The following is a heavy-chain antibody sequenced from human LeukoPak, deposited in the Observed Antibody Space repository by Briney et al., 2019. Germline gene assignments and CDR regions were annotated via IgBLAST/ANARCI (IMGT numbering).Heavy chain of an antibody. CDR1: GFTFSSYG. CDR3: ARVLKGRAPFDY. V-gene: IGHV4-38-2*01. Sequence: GSLRLSCAASGFTFSSYGMTWVRQAPGKGLEWIGSIYHSGSPYYNPSLKSRVTISVDTSKNQFSLKLSSVTAADTAVYYCARVLKGRAPFDYWGQGTLVTVSS. CDR2: IYHSGSP. J-gene: IGHJ4*02.